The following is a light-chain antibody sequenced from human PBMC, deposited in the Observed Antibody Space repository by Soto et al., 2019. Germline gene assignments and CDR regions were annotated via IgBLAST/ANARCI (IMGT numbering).Light chain of an antibody. CDR3: QQSYSTPRT. V-gene: IGKV3-20*01. CDR1: QTLSNSF. Sequence: TQSRCTLSLSPCERATLSCRASQTLSNSFIAWYQQKPGQAPRLLIYDTSSRATGIPDRYSASGSGTDFTLTISSLQPEDFATYYCQQSYSTPRTFGQGTQVDIK. CDR2: DTS. J-gene: IGKJ1*01.